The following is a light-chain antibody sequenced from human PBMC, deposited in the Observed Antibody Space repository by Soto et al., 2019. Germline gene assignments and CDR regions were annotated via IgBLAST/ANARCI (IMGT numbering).Light chain of an antibody. CDR3: QQYNSYSWT. CDR2: GAS. V-gene: IGKV4-1*01. Sequence: DIVMAQSPDSLAVSLGESASINCKSSQIVLYSSNNKNYLAWYQQKPGQAPRLLIYGASSRASGIPDRFSGSGSGTDFTLTISSLQPDDFATYYCQQYNSYSWTFGQGTKVDIK. CDR1: QIVLYSSNNKNY. J-gene: IGKJ1*01.